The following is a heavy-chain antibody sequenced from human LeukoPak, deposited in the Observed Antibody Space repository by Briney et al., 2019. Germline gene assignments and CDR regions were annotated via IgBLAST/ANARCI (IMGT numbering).Heavy chain of an antibody. D-gene: IGHD1-26*01. CDR3: ARVPKWELPFGY. CDR1: GFTFSSYA. CDR2: ISYDGSNK. J-gene: IGHJ4*02. Sequence: GGSLRLSCAASGFTFSSYAMHWVRQAPRKGLEWVAVISYDGSNKYYADSVKGRFTISRDNSKNTLYLQMNSLRAEDTAVYYCARVPKWELPFGYWGQGTLVTVSS. V-gene: IGHV3-30-3*01.